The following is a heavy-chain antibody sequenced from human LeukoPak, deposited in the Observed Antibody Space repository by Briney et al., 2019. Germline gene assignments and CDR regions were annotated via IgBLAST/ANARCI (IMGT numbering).Heavy chain of an antibody. CDR3: ARIHYRAYYFDY. J-gene: IGHJ4*02. D-gene: IGHD3-10*01. CDR2: IDWDDDK. Sequence: SGPALAKPTQTLTLTCTFSGFSLSTSGMGVSWIRQPPGKALEWLARIDWDDDKYYSTSLKTRLTISKDTSKIQVVLTMTNMDPVDTATYYCARIHYRAYYFDYWGQGTLVTVSS. CDR1: GFSLSTSGMG. V-gene: IGHV2-70*11.